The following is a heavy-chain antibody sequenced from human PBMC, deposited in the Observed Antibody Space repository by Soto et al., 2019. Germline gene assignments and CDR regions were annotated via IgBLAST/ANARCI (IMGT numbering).Heavy chain of an antibody. J-gene: IGHJ6*02. CDR1: GGTFSSYA. CDR2: IIPIFGTA. D-gene: IGHD4-17*01. V-gene: IGHV1-69*12. CDR3: ARPWGTVTTYDYYYGMDV. Sequence: QVQLVQSGAEVKKPGSSVKVSCKASGGTFSSYAISWVRQAPGQGLEWMGGIIPIFGTANYAQKFQGRVTITAHESTSTAYMELSSLRSEDTAVYDCARPWGTVTTYDYYYGMDVWGQGTTVTVSS.